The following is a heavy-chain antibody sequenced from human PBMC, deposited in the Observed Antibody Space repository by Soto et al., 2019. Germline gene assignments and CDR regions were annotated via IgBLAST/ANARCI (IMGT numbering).Heavy chain of an antibody. J-gene: IGHJ4*01. Sequence: SETLSLTCAVYGGFFSGYYWSWIRQPPGKGLEWIGEINHSGSTNYNPSLKSRVSISIDTSKNQFSLKLSSVTAADTAIYYCARERYSYGRYFDLWGHGTPVTVSS. CDR1: GGFFSGYY. D-gene: IGHD5-18*01. CDR2: INHSGST. V-gene: IGHV4-34*01. CDR3: ARERYSYGRYFDL.